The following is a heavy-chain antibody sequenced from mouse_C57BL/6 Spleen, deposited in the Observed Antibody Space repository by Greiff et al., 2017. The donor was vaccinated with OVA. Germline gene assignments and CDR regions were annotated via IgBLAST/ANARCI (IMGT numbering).Heavy chain of an antibody. CDR3: AIHEDPHYSPCGGYWYFDV. V-gene: IGHV1-62-2*01. CDR2: FYPGSGSI. Sequence: QVQLQQSGAELVKPGASVKLSCKASGYTFTEYTIHWVKQRSGQGLEWIGWFYPGSGSIKYNEKFKDKATLTADKASSPVYMELSRLTSEDSAVYFCAIHEDPHYSPCGGYWYFDVWGTGTTVTVSS. D-gene: IGHD2-12*01. J-gene: IGHJ1*03. CDR1: GYTFTEYT.